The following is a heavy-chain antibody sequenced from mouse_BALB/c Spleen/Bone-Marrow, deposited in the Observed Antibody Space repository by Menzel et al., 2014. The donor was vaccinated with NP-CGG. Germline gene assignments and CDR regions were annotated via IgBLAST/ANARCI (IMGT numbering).Heavy chain of an antibody. Sequence: EVMLVESGGDLVKPGGSLKLSCVASGFIFSSYGMSWVRQTPDKRLEWVATISSGGSYTYYPDSVKGRFTISRDNAKNTLYLQMSSLKSEDTAMYYCGRNYYGSSYYFDYWGQGTTLTVSS. CDR2: ISSGGSYT. CDR1: GFIFSSYG. D-gene: IGHD1-1*01. J-gene: IGHJ2*01. V-gene: IGHV5-6*01. CDR3: GRNYYGSSYYFDY.